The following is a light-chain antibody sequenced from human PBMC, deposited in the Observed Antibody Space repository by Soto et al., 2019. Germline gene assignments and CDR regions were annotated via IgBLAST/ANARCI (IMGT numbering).Light chain of an antibody. V-gene: IGKV3-11*01. CDR3: QQRSNWPL. CDR2: DAS. J-gene: IGKJ4*01. Sequence: EIVLTQSPATLSLSPGERATLSCRASQSVSSYLAWYQQKPGQAPRLLIYDASNRATGIPARCSGSGSGTDFTLTISILEPEDFAVYYCQQRSNWPLFGGGTKVEIK. CDR1: QSVSSY.